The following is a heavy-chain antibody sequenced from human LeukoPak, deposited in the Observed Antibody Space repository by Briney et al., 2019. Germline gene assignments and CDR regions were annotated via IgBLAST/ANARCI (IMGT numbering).Heavy chain of an antibody. CDR3: AKIPYGDYVLDYYYYMDV. D-gene: IGHD4-17*01. Sequence: TSETLSLTCTVSGGSISSYYWSWIRQPPGKGLEWIGYIYYSGSTNYNPSLKSRVTISVDTSKSQFSLKLSSVTAADTAVYYCAKIPYGDYVLDYYYYMDVWGKGTTVTISS. J-gene: IGHJ6*03. V-gene: IGHV4-59*01. CDR2: IYYSGST. CDR1: GGSISSYY.